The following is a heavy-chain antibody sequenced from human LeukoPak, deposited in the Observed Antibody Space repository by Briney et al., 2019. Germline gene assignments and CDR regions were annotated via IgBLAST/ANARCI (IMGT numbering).Heavy chain of an antibody. V-gene: IGHV3-23*01. CDR2: ISGSGGST. D-gene: IGHD2-2*01. Sequence: GGSLRLSCAASGFTFSSYAMSWVRQAPGKGLEWVSAISGSGGSTYYADSVKGRFTISRDNSKNTLYLQMNSLRAEDTAVYYCATNDDIVVVPAAPRGDYWGQGTLVTVSS. CDR1: GFTFSSYA. CDR3: ATNDDIVVVPAAPRGDY. J-gene: IGHJ4*02.